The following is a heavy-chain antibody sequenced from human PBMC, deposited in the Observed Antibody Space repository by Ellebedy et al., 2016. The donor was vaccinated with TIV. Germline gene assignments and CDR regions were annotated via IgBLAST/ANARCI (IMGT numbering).Heavy chain of an antibody. CDR2: INPAGGT. CDR1: GFSFRNYW. Sequence: PGGSLRLSCVVSGFSFRNYWFHWVRQVPGEGLVWVSRINPAGGTDYADSVKGRFAISRDNAKNSLYLQMNNLRVEDTAVYYCARAHFWGQGTLVTVSS. J-gene: IGHJ4*02. V-gene: IGHV3-74*01. CDR3: ARAHF. D-gene: IGHD3-3*02.